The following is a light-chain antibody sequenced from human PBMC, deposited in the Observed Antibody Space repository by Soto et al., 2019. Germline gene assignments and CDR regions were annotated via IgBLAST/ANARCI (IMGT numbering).Light chain of an antibody. CDR3: LQGTLWPWT. CDR2: KIS. Sequence: DVVMTQSPLSLPVTLGQPASISCSSSQILVDRDGNTYFNWYQRMPGQPPRRLIYKISYRYSGVPDRFSGSGSGTYFTLKISRVEAEDVGFYYCLQGTLWPWTFGQGTKVDIK. V-gene: IGKV2-30*01. CDR1: QILVDRDGNTY. J-gene: IGKJ1*01.